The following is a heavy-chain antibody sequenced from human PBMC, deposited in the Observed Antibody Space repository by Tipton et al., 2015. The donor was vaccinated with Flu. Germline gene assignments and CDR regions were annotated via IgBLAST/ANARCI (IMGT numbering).Heavy chain of an antibody. CDR1: GGSLTSYN. Sequence: TLSLTCAVYGGSLTSYNWSWIRRSPGKGLEWVGEIDHSGDTQYNPSLRSRVAISGDSSKNQVSLKLRAVTAADTAVYYCARSFRVAVIGGMDVWGQGTTVAVSS. D-gene: IGHD6-19*01. V-gene: IGHV4-34*01. CDR2: IDHSGDT. J-gene: IGHJ6*02. CDR3: ARSFRVAVIGGMDV.